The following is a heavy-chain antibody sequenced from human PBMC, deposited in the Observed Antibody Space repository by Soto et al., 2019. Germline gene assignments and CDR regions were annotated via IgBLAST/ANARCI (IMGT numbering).Heavy chain of an antibody. CDR1: GFTFSSYA. CDR2: ISYDGSNK. V-gene: IGHV3-30-3*01. J-gene: IGHJ6*02. Sequence: QVQLVESGGGVVQPGRSLRLSCAASGFTFSSYAMHWVRQAPGKGLEWVAVISYDGSNKYYADSVKGRFTISRDNSKNTLHLQMNSLRAEDTAVYYCARDRDDCSGGSCFPAYGMDVWGQGTTVTVSS. CDR3: ARDRDDCSGGSCFPAYGMDV. D-gene: IGHD2-15*01.